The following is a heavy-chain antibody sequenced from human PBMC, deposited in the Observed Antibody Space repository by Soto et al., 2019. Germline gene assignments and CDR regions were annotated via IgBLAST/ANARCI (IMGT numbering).Heavy chain of an antibody. CDR1: GGTFSSYA. D-gene: IGHD2-2*01. CDR3: ARDNCITTSCYANYYYGMDV. V-gene: IGHV1-69*13. Sequence: GASVKVSCKASGGTFSSYAISWVRQAPGQGLEWMGGIIPIFGIVNYAQKFQGRVTITADESTSTAYMELSSLRSEDTAVYYCARDNCITTSCYANYYYGMDVWGQGTTVTVS. J-gene: IGHJ6*02. CDR2: IIPIFGIV.